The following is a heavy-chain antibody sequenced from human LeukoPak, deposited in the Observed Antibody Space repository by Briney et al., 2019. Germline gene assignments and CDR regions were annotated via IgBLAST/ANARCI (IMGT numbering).Heavy chain of an antibody. J-gene: IGHJ4*02. CDR3: ARNNGDEAYFDY. D-gene: IGHD7-27*01. Sequence: PSETLSLTCTVSGGSISSGDYSWSWIRQPPGKGLEWIGYIYYSGSTYYNPSLKSRVTISVDTSKNQFSLKLSSVTAADTAVYYCARNNGDEAYFDYWGQGILVTVSS. CDR2: IYYSGST. V-gene: IGHV4-30-4*01. CDR1: GGSISSGDYS.